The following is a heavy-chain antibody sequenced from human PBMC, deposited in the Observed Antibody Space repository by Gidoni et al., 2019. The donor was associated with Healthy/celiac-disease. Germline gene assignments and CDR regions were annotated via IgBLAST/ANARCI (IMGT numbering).Heavy chain of an antibody. CDR2: INHSGST. V-gene: IGHV4-34*01. CDR3: ARGTGYYYYYGMDV. Sequence: QVQLQQWGAGLLKPSETLSLTCAVYGGSFSGYYWSWIRQPPGKGLEWIWEINHSGSTNYNPSLKSRVTISVDTSKNQFSLKLSSVTAADTAVYYCARGTGYYYYYGMDVWGQGTTVTVSS. J-gene: IGHJ6*02. CDR1: GGSFSGYY.